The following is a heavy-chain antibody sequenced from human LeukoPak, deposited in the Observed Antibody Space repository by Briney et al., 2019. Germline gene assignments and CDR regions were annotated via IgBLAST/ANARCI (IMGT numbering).Heavy chain of an antibody. V-gene: IGHV3-15*01. CDR1: GFTFGDYA. CDR2: IKSKTDGGTT. Sequence: GGSLRLSCTASGFTFGDYAMSWVRQAPGKGLEWVGRIKSKTDGGTTDYAAPVKGRFTISRDDSKNTLYLQMNSLRAEDTAVYYCARGRFGELSVATFDIWGQGTMVTVSS. J-gene: IGHJ3*02. D-gene: IGHD3-10*01. CDR3: ARGRFGELSVATFDI.